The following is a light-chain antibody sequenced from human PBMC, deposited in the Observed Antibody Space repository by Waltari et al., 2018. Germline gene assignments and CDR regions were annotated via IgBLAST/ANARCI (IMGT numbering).Light chain of an antibody. CDR2: RND. J-gene: IGLJ2*01. V-gene: IGLV1-47*01. Sequence: QSVLTQPPSASGTPGQRVTIYCSGSSSNIGTKYIYWYQQLPGTAPKLLIFRNDQRPSGVPDRCSASRSGSSASLASSGLRAEEEADYYCASWGDGLSGPSVVFGGGTKLTVL. CDR3: ASWGDGLSGPSVV. CDR1: SSNIGTKY.